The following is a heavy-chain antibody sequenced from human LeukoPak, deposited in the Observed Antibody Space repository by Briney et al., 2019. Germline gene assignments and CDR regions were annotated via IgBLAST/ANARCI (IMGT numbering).Heavy chain of an antibody. CDR2: ISYDGSNK. CDR3: AKCLSGGYGMDV. D-gene: IGHD1-26*01. V-gene: IGHV3-30*18. J-gene: IGHJ6*02. Sequence: GRSLRLSCAASGFTFSGYGMHWVRQAPGKGLEWVAVISYDGSNKYYADSVKGRFTISRDNSKNTLYLQMNSLRAEDTAVYYCAKCLSGGYGMDVWGQGTTVTVSS. CDR1: GFTFSGYG.